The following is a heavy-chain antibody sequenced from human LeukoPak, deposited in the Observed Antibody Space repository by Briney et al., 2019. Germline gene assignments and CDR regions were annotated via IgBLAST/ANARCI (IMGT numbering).Heavy chain of an antibody. V-gene: IGHV3-23*01. CDR3: ARDRVALSYYYGMDV. CDR2: ISGRGGST. Sequence: GGSLRLSCAASGFTYSTYAMSWVRQTPGKGLEWVSTISGRGGSTYYADSVRGRFTISRDSAKNSLYLQMNSLRAEDTAVYYCARDRVALSYYYGMDVWGQGTTVTVSS. CDR1: GFTYSTYA. D-gene: IGHD3-16*02. J-gene: IGHJ6*02.